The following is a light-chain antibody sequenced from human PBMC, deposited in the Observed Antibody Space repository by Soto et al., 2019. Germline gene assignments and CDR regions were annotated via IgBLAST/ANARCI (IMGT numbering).Light chain of an antibody. J-gene: IGKJ2*01. CDR2: SAS. CDR3: QQYDRSLYT. Sequence: EIVLTQSPGTLSLSPGERATLSCRASQSVSSTYLAWYQQKPGQAPRLLIYSASTRATGIPDRFSGSGSGIDFTLTISRLEPEDFAVYYCQQYDRSLYTFGQGTKLEIK. CDR1: QSVSSTY. V-gene: IGKV3-20*01.